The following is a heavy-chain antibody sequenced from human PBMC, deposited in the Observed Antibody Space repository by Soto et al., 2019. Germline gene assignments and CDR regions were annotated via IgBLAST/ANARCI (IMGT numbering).Heavy chain of an antibody. Sequence: QVQLVESGGGVVQPGRSLGLSCAASGFTFNTYGMHWVRQAPGKGLEWVAAISYEGINKYYADSVKGRFTISRDNSKNTFYVKMNSLRPEDTAVYYCARSPQHTRGIHWYFDLWGRGILVTVSS. J-gene: IGHJ2*01. V-gene: IGHV3-30*03. CDR1: GFTFNTYG. CDR3: ARSPQHTRGIHWYFDL. CDR2: ISYEGINK. D-gene: IGHD1-26*01.